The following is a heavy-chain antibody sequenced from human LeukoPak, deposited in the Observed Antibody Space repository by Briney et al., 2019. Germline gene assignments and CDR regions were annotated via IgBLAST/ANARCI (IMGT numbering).Heavy chain of an antibody. CDR3: ARDIVSGSGSLDY. Sequence: GGSLRLSCAASRFSFSNYGMHWVRQAPGKGLVWVSRVRSDGSNPSYADSVKGRFTISRDNAENMLYLQMNTLGAEDTAVYYCARDIVSGSGSLDYWGQGTLVTVSS. J-gene: IGHJ4*02. V-gene: IGHV3-74*01. CDR2: VRSDGSNP. D-gene: IGHD3-10*01. CDR1: RFSFSNYG.